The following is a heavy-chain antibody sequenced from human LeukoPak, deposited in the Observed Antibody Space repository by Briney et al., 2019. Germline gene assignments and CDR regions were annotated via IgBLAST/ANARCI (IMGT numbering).Heavy chain of an antibody. Sequence: PGGSLRLSCVASGFTLSTYNMNWVRQAPGKGLEWVSYIGSDNTIYYADSVKGRFTISRDNSKNTLHLQVISLRAEDTAVYYCARDQGAWGYGYNFDYWGQGTLVTVSS. CDR2: IGSDNTI. CDR1: GFTLSTYN. CDR3: ARDQGAWGYGYNFDY. V-gene: IGHV3-48*01. D-gene: IGHD3-16*01. J-gene: IGHJ4*02.